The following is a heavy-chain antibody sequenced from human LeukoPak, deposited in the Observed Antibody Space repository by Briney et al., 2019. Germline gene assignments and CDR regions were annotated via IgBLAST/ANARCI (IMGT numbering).Heavy chain of an antibody. CDR1: GFTFSSYD. Sequence: GGSLRLSCAASGFTFSSYDMHWVRQATGKGLEWVSAIGTVANPFYPDSVKGRFIISRENAKNSLYLQMNSLRAGDTAVYYCARGRGAYFDYWGQGTLVTASS. CDR3: ARGRGAYFDY. V-gene: IGHV3-13*05. J-gene: IGHJ4*02. D-gene: IGHD4/OR15-4a*01. CDR2: IGTVANP.